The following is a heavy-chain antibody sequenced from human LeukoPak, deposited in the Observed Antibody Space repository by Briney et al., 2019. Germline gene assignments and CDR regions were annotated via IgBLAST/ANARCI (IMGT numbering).Heavy chain of an antibody. V-gene: IGHV3-9*01. D-gene: IGHD1-26*01. CDR3: AGAWSRVDGFDI. CDR1: GFTFDDYA. Sequence: PGRSLRLSCAASGFTFDDYAMHWARQAPGKGLEWVSGISWNSGSIGYADSVKGRFTISRDNAKNSLYLQMNSLRVEDTAVYYCAGAWSRVDGFDIWGQGTMVTVSS. J-gene: IGHJ3*02. CDR2: ISWNSGSI.